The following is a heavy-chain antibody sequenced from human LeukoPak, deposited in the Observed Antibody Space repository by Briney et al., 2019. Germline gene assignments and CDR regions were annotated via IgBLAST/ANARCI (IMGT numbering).Heavy chain of an antibody. D-gene: IGHD3-22*01. J-gene: IGHJ4*02. CDR3: ARDNSSMGYYYDSSGYSY. CDR2: ISYDGSNK. V-gene: IGHV3-30*01. Sequence: PGGSLRLSCAASGFTFSSYAMHWVRQAPGKGLEWVAVISYDGSNKYYADSVKGRFTISRDNSKNTLYLQMNSLRAEDTAAYYCARDNSSMGYYYDSSGYSYWGQGTLVTVSS. CDR1: GFTFSSYA.